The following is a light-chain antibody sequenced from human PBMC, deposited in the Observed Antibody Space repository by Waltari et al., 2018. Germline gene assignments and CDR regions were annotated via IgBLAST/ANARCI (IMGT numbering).Light chain of an antibody. V-gene: IGKV4-1*01. CDR1: QSIFFSSKRMNH. CDR3: QQYYSTPPT. Sequence: DIVLTQSPDSLAVSLGERATINCKSSQSIFFSSKRMNHLAWYQQKPGQPPKLLVYWASTRQSGVPDRFSGSGSGADFTLTISSLQAEDVAVYYCQQYYSTPPTFGQGTKLEIK. CDR2: WAS. J-gene: IGKJ2*01.